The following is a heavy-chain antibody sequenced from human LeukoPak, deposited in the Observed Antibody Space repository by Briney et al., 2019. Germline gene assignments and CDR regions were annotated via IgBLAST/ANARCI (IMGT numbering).Heavy chain of an antibody. D-gene: IGHD3-22*01. Sequence: PGGSLRLSCAASGFIFSSYGMHWVRQAPGKGLEWVAGISSDESEEFYVGSVKGLFITSRDSSKSMLYLQMNSLRIEDTAVYYCAKGGVSSAYHPVDYWGQGTLVTVSP. V-gene: IGHV3-30*18. CDR2: ISSDESEE. J-gene: IGHJ4*02. CDR3: AKGGVSSAYHPVDY. CDR1: GFIFSSYG.